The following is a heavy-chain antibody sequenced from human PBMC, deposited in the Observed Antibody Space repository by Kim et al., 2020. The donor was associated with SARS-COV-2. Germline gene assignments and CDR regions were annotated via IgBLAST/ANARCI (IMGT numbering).Heavy chain of an antibody. D-gene: IGHD6-19*01. CDR1: GFHFQFYA. CDR3: ARDRSDSGWCRNPLDI. Sequence: GGSLRLSCAASGFHFQFYAMTWVRQALGQGLEWVSAISSDGTTTFYAASVRGRFTLSRDNSKNIVSLQMNNLRVEDTALYYCARDRSDSGWCRNPLDIRGQGTRVTVSS. V-gene: IGHV3-23*01. CDR2: ISSDGTTT. J-gene: IGHJ3*02.